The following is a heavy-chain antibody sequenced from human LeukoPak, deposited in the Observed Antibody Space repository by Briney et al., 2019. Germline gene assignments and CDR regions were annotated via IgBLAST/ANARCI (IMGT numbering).Heavy chain of an antibody. J-gene: IGHJ5*02. Sequence: PGGSLRLSCAASGFSFSDYYMSWVRQAPGKGLEWVSYISRRGSTKYYKDSVKGRFTISRDDAKSSLYLQMNSLRAEDTAVYFCARAVLLWFGELSPQVGWFDPWGQGTLVTVSS. CDR1: GFSFSDYY. CDR2: ISRRGSTK. D-gene: IGHD3-10*01. CDR3: ARAVLLWFGELSPQVGWFDP. V-gene: IGHV3-11*04.